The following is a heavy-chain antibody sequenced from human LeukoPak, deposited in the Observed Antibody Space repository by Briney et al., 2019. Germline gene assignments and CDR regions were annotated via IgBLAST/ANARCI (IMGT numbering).Heavy chain of an antibody. CDR1: GFTFSNYT. D-gene: IGHD5-24*01. Sequence: GGSLRLSCAASGFTFSNYTMHWVRQAPGKGLEWVAVILYDGSNKYYADSVKGRFTISRDNSQNTLYLQMNSLRGEDTAVFYCARDMDGYNPDTFDIWGQGTMVTVSS. CDR3: ARDMDGYNPDTFDI. CDR2: ILYDGSNK. J-gene: IGHJ3*02. V-gene: IGHV3-30*04.